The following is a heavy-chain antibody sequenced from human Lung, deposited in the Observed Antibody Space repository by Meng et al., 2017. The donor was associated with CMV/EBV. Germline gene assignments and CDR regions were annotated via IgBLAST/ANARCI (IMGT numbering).Heavy chain of an antibody. Sequence: SETLSLXCAVYGGSPGGSYWGWIRQNPEKGLEWIGEINHSGSTTYNPSLKSRVTISIDTSKNQFSLKLSSVTAADTAVYYRARAVNDDFWSEYYRSDRIDYWGQGTLVTVSS. CDR2: INHSGST. CDR3: ARAVNDDFWSEYYRSDRIDY. V-gene: IGHV4-34*01. J-gene: IGHJ4*02. D-gene: IGHD3-3*01. CDR1: GGSPGGSY.